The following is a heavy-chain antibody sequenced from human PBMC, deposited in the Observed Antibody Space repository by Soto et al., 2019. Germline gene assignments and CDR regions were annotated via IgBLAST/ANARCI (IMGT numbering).Heavy chain of an antibody. CDR3: PRSCHLYLNYDRVYYGASTEDH. CDR2: ISAYDGNT. CDR1: GYTFHMIG. D-gene: IGHD3-10*01. V-gene: IGHV1-18*01. J-gene: IGHJ4*02. Sequence: QGQLVQSGAEVKKPEASVKVSCKASGYTFHMIGYTWVRQAPGQGLEWVGWISAYDGNTAYGQNFQGRVSLSTDTKTSTAFMEHKRLNSDPTCVYLGPRSCHLYLNYDRVYYGASTEDHWGQATLLPV.